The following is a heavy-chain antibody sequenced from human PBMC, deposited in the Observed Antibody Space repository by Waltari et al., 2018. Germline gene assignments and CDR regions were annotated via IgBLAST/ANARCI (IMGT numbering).Heavy chain of an antibody. D-gene: IGHD3-22*01. CDR2: IDPGQAET. V-gene: IGHV5-51*01. CDR3: ARRGYDSSGHDTYYFDY. J-gene: IGHJ4*02. Sequence: EVQLVQSGAEVKKPGESLKISCKGSGYSFTSYWIGWVRQMPWKGLEWMGIIDPGQAETGYSPAFQGQVTLSADKSISTAYLEWSSLKASDTAMYYCARRGYDSSGHDTYYFDYWGQGTLVTVSS. CDR1: GYSFTSYW.